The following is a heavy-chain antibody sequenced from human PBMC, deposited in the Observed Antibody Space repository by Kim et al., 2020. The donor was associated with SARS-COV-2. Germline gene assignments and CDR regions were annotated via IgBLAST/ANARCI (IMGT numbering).Heavy chain of an antibody. CDR2: NRSGGGT. D-gene: IGHD3-16*01. J-gene: IGHJ4*02. CDR3: AKEGGH. Sequence: NRSGGGTNYAQNFQGRVTMTGDTSTNTVYMELSSLRSDDTAVYYCAKEGGHWGQGTLVTVSS. V-gene: IGHV1-46*01.